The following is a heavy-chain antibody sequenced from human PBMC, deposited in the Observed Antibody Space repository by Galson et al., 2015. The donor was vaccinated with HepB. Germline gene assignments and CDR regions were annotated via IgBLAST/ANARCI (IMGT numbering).Heavy chain of an antibody. Sequence: SLRLSCEASGFTFSSYAMSWVRQAPGKGLEWVSAISGSGGSTYYADSVKGRFTISRDNSKNTLYLQMNSLRAEDTAVYYCAKYEWLGDPFDYWGQGTLVTVSS. CDR1: GFTFSSYA. CDR2: ISGSGGST. CDR3: AKYEWLGDPFDY. V-gene: IGHV3-23*01. D-gene: IGHD6-19*01. J-gene: IGHJ4*02.